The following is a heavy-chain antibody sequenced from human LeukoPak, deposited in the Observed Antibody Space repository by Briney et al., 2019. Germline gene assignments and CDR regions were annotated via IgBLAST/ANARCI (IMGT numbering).Heavy chain of an antibody. Sequence: SVKVSCKASGGTFSSYAISWVRQAPGQGLEWMGRIIPILGIANYAQKFQGRVTITADKSTSTAYMELSSLRSEDTAVYYCARGYCSGGSCHPGYYYGMDVWGQGTTVTVSS. J-gene: IGHJ6*02. V-gene: IGHV1-69*04. CDR3: ARGYCSGGSCHPGYYYGMDV. D-gene: IGHD2-15*01. CDR2: IIPILGIA. CDR1: GGTFSSYA.